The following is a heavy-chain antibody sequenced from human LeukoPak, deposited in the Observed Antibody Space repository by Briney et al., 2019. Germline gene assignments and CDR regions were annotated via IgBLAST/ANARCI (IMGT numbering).Heavy chain of an antibody. CDR2: INHSGST. J-gene: IGHJ3*02. V-gene: IGHV4-34*01. D-gene: IGHD1-20*01. CDR1: GGSFSGYY. CDR3: ARGVNNWNVDVFDI. Sequence: SETLSLTCAVYGGSFSGYYWSWIRQPPGKGLEWIGEINHSGSTNYNPSLKSRVTISVDTSKNQFSLKLSSVTAADTAVYYCARGVNNWNVDVFDIWGQGTMVTVSS.